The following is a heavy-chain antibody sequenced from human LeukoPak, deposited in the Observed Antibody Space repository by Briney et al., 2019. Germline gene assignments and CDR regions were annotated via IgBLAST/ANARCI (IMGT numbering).Heavy chain of an antibody. D-gene: IGHD5-12*01. Sequence: GGSLRLSCAASGFTFSSYAMHWVRQAPGKGLEWVAVISYDGSNKYYADSVKGRFTISRDNSKNTLYLQMNSLRAEDTAVYYCARDRLRGYSGYGTVYWGQGTLVTVSS. CDR2: ISYDGSNK. CDR3: ARDRLRGYSGYGTVY. J-gene: IGHJ4*02. V-gene: IGHV3-30-3*01. CDR1: GFTFSSYA.